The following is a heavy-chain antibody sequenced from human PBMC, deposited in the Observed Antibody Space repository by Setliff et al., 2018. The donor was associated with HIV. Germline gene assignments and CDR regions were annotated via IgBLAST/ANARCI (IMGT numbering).Heavy chain of an antibody. V-gene: IGHV4-61*09. CDR2: IYTNGYT. J-gene: IGHJ3*01. CDR3: ARAPPGIQNDAFDV. Sequence: PSETLSLTCSVSGGSISSGSYYWTWIRQPAGKGPEWIGHIYTNGYTNYNPSLKSRVTISVDTSKNQFSLRLTSVTAADTAVYYCARAPPGIQNDAFDVGGQGTMVTVSS. CDR1: GGSISSGSYY.